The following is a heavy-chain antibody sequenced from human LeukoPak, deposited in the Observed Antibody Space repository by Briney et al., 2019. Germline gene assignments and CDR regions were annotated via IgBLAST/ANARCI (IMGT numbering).Heavy chain of an antibody. Sequence: GGSLRLSCAASGFTFSSYGMHWVRQAPGKGLEWVAVISHDGSNKYYADSVKGRFTISRDNSKNTLYLQMNSLRAEDTAVYYCARGSYYDSSGYYGWGQGTLVTVSS. D-gene: IGHD3-22*01. CDR2: ISHDGSNK. CDR1: GFTFSSYG. J-gene: IGHJ4*02. V-gene: IGHV3-30*03. CDR3: ARGSYYDSSGYYG.